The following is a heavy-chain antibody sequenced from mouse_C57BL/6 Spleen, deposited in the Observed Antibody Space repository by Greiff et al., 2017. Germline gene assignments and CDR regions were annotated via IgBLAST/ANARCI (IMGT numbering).Heavy chain of an antibody. CDR2: IHPNSGRT. CDR3: ASQGGNYPFAY. V-gene: IGHV1-64*01. J-gene: IGHJ3*01. Sequence: QVQLQQPGAELVKPGASVKLSCKASGYTFTSYWMHWVKQRPGQGLEWIGMIHPNSGRTNYNEKFKSKATLTVDKSSSTAYMQLSSLTSEDSAVYYCASQGGNYPFAYWGQGTLVTVSA. D-gene: IGHD2-1*01. CDR1: GYTFTSYW.